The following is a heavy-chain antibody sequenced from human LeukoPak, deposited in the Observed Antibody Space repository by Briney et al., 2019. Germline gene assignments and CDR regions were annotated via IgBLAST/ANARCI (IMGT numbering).Heavy chain of an antibody. CDR1: GFTFSSYW. J-gene: IGHJ4*02. CDR2: INSDGSST. Sequence: PGGSLRLSCAASGFTFSSYWMHWVRQAPGKGLVWVSRINSDGSSTSYADSVKGRFTISRDNAKNTLYLQMNSLSAEDTAVYYCAKGPDYGDYVGFDYWGQGTLVTVSS. CDR3: AKGPDYGDYVGFDY. V-gene: IGHV3-74*01. D-gene: IGHD4-17*01.